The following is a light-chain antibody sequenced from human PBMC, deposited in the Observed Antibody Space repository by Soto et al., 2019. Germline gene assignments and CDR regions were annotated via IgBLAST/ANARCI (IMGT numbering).Light chain of an antibody. CDR3: QSYDTSLSAWV. J-gene: IGLJ3*02. CDR2: GNT. Sequence: QSVLTQPPSASGTPGQRVTISCSGSSSNIGSNYVYWYQQLPGTAPKLLISGNTNRPSGVPDRFSGSKSGSSASLTISGLQAEDEADYYCQSYDTSLSAWVFGGGTKLTVL. CDR1: SSNIGSNY. V-gene: IGLV1-47*02.